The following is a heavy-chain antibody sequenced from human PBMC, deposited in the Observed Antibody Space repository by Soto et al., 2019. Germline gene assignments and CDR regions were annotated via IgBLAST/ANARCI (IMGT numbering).Heavy chain of an antibody. CDR3: GRQEELGYCSSSSCYDWFDP. J-gene: IGHJ5*02. Sequence: SETLSLTCTVSGGSISPYYWNWIRQPPGKGLEWIGYIYYSGSTNYNPSLKSRVTISLDTSKNQFSLKLTSVTAADTAVYYCGRQEELGYCSSSSCYDWFDPWGQGTLVTVSS. CDR2: IYYSGST. CDR1: GGSISPYY. D-gene: IGHD2-2*01. V-gene: IGHV4-59*08.